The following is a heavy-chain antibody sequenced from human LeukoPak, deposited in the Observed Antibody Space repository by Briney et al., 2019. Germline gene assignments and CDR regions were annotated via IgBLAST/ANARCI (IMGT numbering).Heavy chain of an antibody. V-gene: IGHV3-66*01. J-gene: IGHJ3*02. D-gene: IGHD6-13*01. Sequence: GGSLRLSCAASGFTVSSNHMNWVRQAPGKGLEWVSVIYSGGSTYYADSVKGRFTISRDNSKNTLFLQMNSLRAEDTAVYYCARARVWYPFDIRGQGTMVTVSS. CDR2: IYSGGST. CDR3: ARARVWYPFDI. CDR1: GFTVSSNH.